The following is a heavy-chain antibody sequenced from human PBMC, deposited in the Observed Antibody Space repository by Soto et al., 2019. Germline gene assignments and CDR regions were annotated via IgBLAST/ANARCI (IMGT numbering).Heavy chain of an antibody. CDR2: ISGSGGNT. Sequence: PGGSLRLSCAASGFTFSSYAMSWVRQAPGKGLEWVSAISGSGGNTYYADSVKGRFTISRDNSKNTLYLQMNSLRAEDTAVYYCAKDIGLYSSSTSDYWGQGTLVTVS. CDR3: AKDIGLYSSSTSDY. J-gene: IGHJ4*02. D-gene: IGHD6-13*01. CDR1: GFTFSSYA. V-gene: IGHV3-23*01.